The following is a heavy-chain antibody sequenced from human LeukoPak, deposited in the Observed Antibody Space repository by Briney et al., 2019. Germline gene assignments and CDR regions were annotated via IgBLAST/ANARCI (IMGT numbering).Heavy chain of an antibody. V-gene: IGHV3-21*01. D-gene: IGHD6-13*01. J-gene: IGHJ4*02. CDR3: ARSIAAAFDY. CDR2: ISSSSSYI. CDR1: GFTFSSYG. Sequence: GGSLRLSCAASGFTFSSYGMHWVRQAPGKGLEWVSSISSSSSYIYYADSVKGRFTISRDNAKNSLYLQMNSLRAEDTAVYYCARSIAAAFDYWGQGTLVTVSS.